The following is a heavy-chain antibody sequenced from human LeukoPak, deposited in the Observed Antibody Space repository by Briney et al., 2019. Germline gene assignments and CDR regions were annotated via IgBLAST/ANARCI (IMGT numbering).Heavy chain of an antibody. CDR2: IIPIFGIA. CDR3: ARVRCSGGSCYSLDWYFDL. D-gene: IGHD2-15*01. J-gene: IGHJ2*01. V-gene: IGHV1-69*04. Sequence: ASVKVSCKASGYTFIHYGVSWVRQAPGQGLEWMGRIIPIFGIASYAQKFQGRVTITADKSTSTAYMELSSLRSEDTAVYYCARVRCSGGSCYSLDWYFDLWGRGTLVTVSS. CDR1: GYTFIHYG.